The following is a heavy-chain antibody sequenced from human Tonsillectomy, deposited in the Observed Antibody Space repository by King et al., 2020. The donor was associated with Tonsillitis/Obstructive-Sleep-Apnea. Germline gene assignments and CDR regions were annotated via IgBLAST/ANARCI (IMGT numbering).Heavy chain of an antibody. Sequence: VQLQQWGAGLLKPSETLSLTCAVYGGSFSGYYWSWIRQPPGKGLEWLGEINHSGSTNYNPSLKSRVTISVDTSKNQFSLKLSSVTAADTAVYYCARIYCTNGVYYSFDYWGQGTLVTVSS. CDR1: GGSFSGYY. J-gene: IGHJ4*02. D-gene: IGHD2-8*01. V-gene: IGHV4-34*01. CDR2: INHSGST. CDR3: ARIYCTNGVYYSFDY.